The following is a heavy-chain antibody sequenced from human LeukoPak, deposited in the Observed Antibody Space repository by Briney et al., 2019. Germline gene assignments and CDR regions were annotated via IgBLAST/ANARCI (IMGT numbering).Heavy chain of an antibody. CDR3: ARALLGRYCSGGSCYSFGY. CDR1: GYTFTSYG. CDR2: ISAYNGNT. D-gene: IGHD2-15*01. V-gene: IGHV1-18*04. J-gene: IGHJ4*02. Sequence: ASAKVSCKASGYTFTSYGISWVRQAPGQGLEWMGWISAYNGNTNYAQKLQGRVTMTTDTSTSTAYMELRSLRPDDTAVYYCARALLGRYCSGGSCYSFGYWGQGTLVTVSS.